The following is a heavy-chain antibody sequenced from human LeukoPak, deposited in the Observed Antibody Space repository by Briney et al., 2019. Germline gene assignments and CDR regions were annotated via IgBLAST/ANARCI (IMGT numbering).Heavy chain of an antibody. J-gene: IGHJ4*02. CDR3: AKGRYHLATVTLLDY. D-gene: IGHD4-17*01. CDR2: SSSSGHRT. CDR1: GFTFSSYG. V-gene: IGHV3-23*01. Sequence: GGSLRLSCTASGFTFSSYGVSWVRLAPGPGLELVSGSSSSGHRTYYADSVKGRFTISRDNSKSTLYLQMNSLRAEDTAVYYCAKGRYHLATVTLLDYWGQGTLVTVSS.